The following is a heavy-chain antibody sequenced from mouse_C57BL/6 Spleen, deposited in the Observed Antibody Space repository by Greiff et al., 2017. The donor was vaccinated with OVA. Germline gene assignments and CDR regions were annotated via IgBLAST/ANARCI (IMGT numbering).Heavy chain of an antibody. CDR1: GFSLTSYG. J-gene: IGHJ4*01. CDR3: ARCMITASYDSAMDY. D-gene: IGHD2-4*01. V-gene: IGHV2-2*01. CDR2: IWSGGST. Sequence: VQLQQSGPGLVQPSQSLSITCTVSGFSLTSYGVHWVRQSPGKGLEWLGVIWSGGSTDYNAAFISRLSISKDNSKSQVFFKMNRLQADDTAIYYCARCMITASYDSAMDYWGQGTSVTVSS.